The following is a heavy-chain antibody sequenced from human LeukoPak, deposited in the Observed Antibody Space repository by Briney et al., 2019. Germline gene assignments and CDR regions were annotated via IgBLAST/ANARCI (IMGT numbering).Heavy chain of an antibody. CDR3: AKDESGITIFGVVDSYYYYMDV. J-gene: IGHJ6*03. CDR2: IRCDGSNK. D-gene: IGHD3-3*01. CDR1: GFSFSSYG. V-gene: IGHV3-30*02. Sequence: GGSLRLSCAASGFSFSSYGMHWVRQAPGKGLEWVAFIRCDGSNKYYADSVKGRFTISRDNSKNTLYLQMNSLRAEDTAVYYCAKDESGITIFGVVDSYYYYMDVWGKGTTVTVSS.